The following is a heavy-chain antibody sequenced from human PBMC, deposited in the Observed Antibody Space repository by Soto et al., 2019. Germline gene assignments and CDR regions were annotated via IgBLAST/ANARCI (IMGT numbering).Heavy chain of an antibody. J-gene: IGHJ4*02. CDR3: ARSRDGYYDY. CDR2: IYHSGST. V-gene: IGHV4-30-2*01. D-gene: IGHD2-2*01. CDR1: GGSISSGGYS. Sequence: QLQLQESGSGLVKPSQTLSLTCAVSGGSISSGGYSWSWTRQPPGKGLEWIGYIYHSGSTYYNPPLKSRVTISVDRSKNQFSLKLSSVTAADTAVYYGARSRDGYYDYWGQGTLVTVSS.